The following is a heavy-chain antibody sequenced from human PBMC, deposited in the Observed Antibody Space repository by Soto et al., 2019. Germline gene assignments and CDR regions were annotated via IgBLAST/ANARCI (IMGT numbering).Heavy chain of an antibody. CDR3: TTEKGY. CDR1: GFTFTNAW. Sequence: EVQLVESGGGLVKPGESLRLSCAASGFTFTNAWMNWVRQAPGKGLEWVGRIRSKTDGGTPDYAAPVKGRFTISRDDSKNTLYVQMTSLKTEDTAIYYCTTEKGYWGQGTLVNVSS. V-gene: IGHV3-15*07. CDR2: IRSKTDGGTP. J-gene: IGHJ4*02.